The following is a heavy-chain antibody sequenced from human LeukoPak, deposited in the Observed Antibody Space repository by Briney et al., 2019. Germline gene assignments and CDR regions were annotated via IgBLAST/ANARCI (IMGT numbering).Heavy chain of an antibody. D-gene: IGHD2/OR15-2a*01. V-gene: IGHV3-48*02. CDR1: GFTFSSYS. Sequence: GGSLRLSCAASGFTFSSYSMNWVRQAPGKGLEWVSYISGSSSTIYYADSVKGRFTISRDNAKNSLYLQMNSLRDEDTAVYYCVRDQYFSLDYWGQGTLVTVSP. CDR3: VRDQYFSLDY. J-gene: IGHJ4*02. CDR2: ISGSSSTI.